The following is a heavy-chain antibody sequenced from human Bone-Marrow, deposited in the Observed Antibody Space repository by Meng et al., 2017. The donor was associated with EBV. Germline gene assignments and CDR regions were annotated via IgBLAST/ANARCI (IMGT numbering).Heavy chain of an antibody. CDR3: ARDGEELAGNWFDP. Sequence: EVQLVESGGXLVKPGXSLRLSXAXSGFTFSSYSMNWVRQAPGKGLEWVSSISSSSSYIYYADSVKGRFTISRDNAKNSLYLQMNSLRAEDTAVYYCARDGEELAGNWFDPWGQGTLVIVSS. J-gene: IGHJ5*02. CDR1: GFTFSSYS. D-gene: IGHD1-26*01. V-gene: IGHV3-21*01. CDR2: ISSSSSYI.